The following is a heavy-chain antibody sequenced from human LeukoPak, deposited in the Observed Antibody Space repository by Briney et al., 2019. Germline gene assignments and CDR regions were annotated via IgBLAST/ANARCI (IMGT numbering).Heavy chain of an antibody. V-gene: IGHV4-34*01. Sequence: SETLSLTCAVYGGSFSGHYWSWIRQPPGKGLEWVGEVNHSGNTNYNPSLKSRVTISVDTSKNQFSLKLSSVTAADTAVYYCASRGGYKFRFTDYYYYYMDVWGNGTTVTVSS. CDR2: VNHSGNT. D-gene: IGHD5-24*01. CDR3: ASRGGYKFRFTDYYYYYMDV. J-gene: IGHJ6*03. CDR1: GGSFSGHY.